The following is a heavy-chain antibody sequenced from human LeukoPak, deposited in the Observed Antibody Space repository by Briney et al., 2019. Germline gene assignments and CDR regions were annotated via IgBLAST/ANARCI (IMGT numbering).Heavy chain of an antibody. CDR1: GGSISSYY. D-gene: IGHD3-22*01. J-gene: IGHJ4*02. Sequence: PSETLSLTCTVSGGSISSYYWSWIRQPAGKGLEWIGRIYTSGSTNYNPSLKSRVTMSVDTSKNQFSLKLSSVTAADTAVYYCARGRNTYYYDSSGYYKLDYWGQGTLVTVSS. CDR3: ARGRNTYYYDSSGYYKLDY. CDR2: IYTSGST. V-gene: IGHV4-4*07.